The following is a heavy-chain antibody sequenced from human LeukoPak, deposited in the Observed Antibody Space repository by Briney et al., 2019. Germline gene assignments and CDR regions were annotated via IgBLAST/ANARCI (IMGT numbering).Heavy chain of an antibody. V-gene: IGHV4-59*01. CDR3: ARASDFGSGYENNWFDP. CDR1: GGSISSYY. J-gene: IGHJ5*02. CDR2: IYYSGST. D-gene: IGHD3-3*01. Sequence: SETLSLTCTVSGGSISSYYWSWLRQPPGKGLEWVGYIYYSGSTNYNPSLKSRVTISVDTSKNQFSLKLSSVTAADTAVYYCARASDFGSGYENNWFDPWGQGTLVTVSS.